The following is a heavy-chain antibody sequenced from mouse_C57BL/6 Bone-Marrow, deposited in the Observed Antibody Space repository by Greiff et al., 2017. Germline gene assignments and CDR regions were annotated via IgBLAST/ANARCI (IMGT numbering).Heavy chain of an antibody. V-gene: IGHV1-54*01. Sequence: QVQLQQSGAELVRPGTSVKVSCKASGYAFTNSLIEWVKQRPGQGLEWIGVINPGSGGTNYNEKFKGKATLTADKSSSTAYMQLSSLTSEDSAVYFCARSDYYGSSYFAYWGQGTLVTVSA. CDR1: GYAFTNSL. CDR2: INPGSGGT. CDR3: ARSDYYGSSYFAY. D-gene: IGHD1-1*01. J-gene: IGHJ3*01.